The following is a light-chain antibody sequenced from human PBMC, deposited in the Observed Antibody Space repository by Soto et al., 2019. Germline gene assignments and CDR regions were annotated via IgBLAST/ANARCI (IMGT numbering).Light chain of an antibody. CDR1: QSVSSSY. V-gene: IGKV3-20*01. CDR2: GAS. Sequence: DIVLTQSPGTLSLSPGERATLSCRASQSVSSSYLAWYQQKPGQAPRLLIYGASSRATGIPDRFSGSGSGTDFTFTISRLEPENFAGYYCQQYGSSRTFGQGTKVDIK. CDR3: QQYGSSRT. J-gene: IGKJ1*01.